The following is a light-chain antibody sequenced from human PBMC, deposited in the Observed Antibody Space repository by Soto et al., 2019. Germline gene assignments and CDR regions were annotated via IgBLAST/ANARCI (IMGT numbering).Light chain of an antibody. CDR3: QQYNNWPPWT. Sequence: ILMTQSPATLSVSPGERATLSCRASQSVSNNLAWYQQKPGQAPRLLIYDASTRATGIPARFSGSGSGTEFTLTISGLQSDDFAVFSCQQYNNWPPWTFGQGTKVEIK. V-gene: IGKV3-15*01. CDR1: QSVSNN. J-gene: IGKJ1*01. CDR2: DAS.